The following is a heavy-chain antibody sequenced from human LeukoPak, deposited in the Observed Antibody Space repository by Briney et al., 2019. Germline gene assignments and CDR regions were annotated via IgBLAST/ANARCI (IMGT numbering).Heavy chain of an antibody. CDR1: GGSISSGSYY. J-gene: IGHJ1*01. Sequence: PSETLSPTCTVSGGSISSGSYYWSWIRQPGGKGLEWIVRIYTSGSTNYNPSLKSRVTISVDTSKNQFSLKLSSVTAADTAVYYCARESMIAGSQHWGQGTLVTVSS. CDR2: IYTSGST. D-gene: IGHD3-22*01. CDR3: ARESMIAGSQH. V-gene: IGHV4-61*02.